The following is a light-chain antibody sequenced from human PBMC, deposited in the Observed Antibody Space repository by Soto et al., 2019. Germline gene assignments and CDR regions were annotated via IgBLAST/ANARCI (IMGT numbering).Light chain of an antibody. CDR1: QSVSDN. CDR2: GAS. J-gene: IGKJ4*01. CDR3: QQYNNWPLT. Sequence: EIVMTQSPATLSVSPGERATLSCRASQSVSDNLAWYQQKPGQAPRLLIYGASTRATGIPARFSGSGSGTKFTLTISSLQSEDFAVYYCQQYNNWPLTFGGGTKV. V-gene: IGKV3D-15*01.